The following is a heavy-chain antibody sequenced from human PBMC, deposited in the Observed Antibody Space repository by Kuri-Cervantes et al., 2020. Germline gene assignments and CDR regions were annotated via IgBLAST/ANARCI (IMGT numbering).Heavy chain of an antibody. V-gene: IGHV3-30*03. CDR2: ISYDGSNK. CDR1: GFTFSSYG. CDR3: AREKPRGSYDC. J-gene: IGHJ4*02. Sequence: GESLKISCAASGFTFSSYGMHWVRQAPGKGLEWVAVISYDGSNKYYADSVKGRFTISRDNSKNTLYLQMNGLRAEDTAVYYCAREKPRGSYDCWGQGTLVTVSS. D-gene: IGHD3-16*01.